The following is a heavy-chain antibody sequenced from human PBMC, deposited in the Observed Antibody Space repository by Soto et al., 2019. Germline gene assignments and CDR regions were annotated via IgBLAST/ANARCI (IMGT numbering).Heavy chain of an antibody. J-gene: IGHJ4*02. CDR3: AKGLINGRWYAED. Sequence: EVHLLESGGGLVQPGESLRLSWGASGFTFSSCVMTWVRQAPGKGLEWVSCISESGTGTYYGDSVKGRFTISNDNSKNTMYLQMNNLRAEDTGVYYCAKGLINGRWYAEDWGQGTLVTVSS. CDR1: GFTFSSCV. V-gene: IGHV3-23*01. D-gene: IGHD6-13*01. CDR2: ISESGTGT.